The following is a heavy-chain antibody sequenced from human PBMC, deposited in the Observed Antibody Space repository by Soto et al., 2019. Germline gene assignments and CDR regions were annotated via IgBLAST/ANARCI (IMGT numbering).Heavy chain of an antibody. J-gene: IGHJ6*03. V-gene: IGHV3-11*01. Sequence: GGSLRLSCAASGFTFSDYYMSWIRQAPGKGLEWVSYISSSGSTIYYADSVKGRFTISRDNAKNSLYLQMNSLRAEDTAVYYCARVGYDFWSGYYTDYYYYYMDVWGKGTTVTVSS. D-gene: IGHD3-3*01. CDR2: ISSSGSTI. CDR3: ARVGYDFWSGYYTDYYYYYMDV. CDR1: GFTFSDYY.